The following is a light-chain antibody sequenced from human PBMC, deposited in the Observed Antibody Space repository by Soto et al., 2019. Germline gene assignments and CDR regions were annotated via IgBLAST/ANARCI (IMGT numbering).Light chain of an antibody. CDR3: QQFHSHPLT. CDR1: QGISTY. J-gene: IGKJ4*01. Sequence: DIQLTQSPSFLSASVGDRVTITCRASQGISTYLAWHQQRAGKAPKLLIHAASTLQSGVPSRFSGSGSGTEFTLTSSSLQAEDFATYYCQQFHSHPLTFGGGTKVEIK. V-gene: IGKV1-9*01. CDR2: AAS.